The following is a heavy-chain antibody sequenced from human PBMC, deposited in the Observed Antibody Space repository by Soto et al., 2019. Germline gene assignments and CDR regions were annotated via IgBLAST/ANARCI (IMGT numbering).Heavy chain of an antibody. CDR1: GGTFSSYA. V-gene: IGHV1-69*01. CDR2: IIPIFGTA. D-gene: IGHD6-19*01. CDR3: ARGVTDSSGWSRGGDFDY. J-gene: IGHJ4*02. Sequence: QVQLVQSGAEVKKPGSSVKVSCKASGGTFSSYAISWVRQAPGQGLEWMGGIIPIFGTANYAQKFQGRVTITADESTSTAYMELSSLRSEDTAVYYCARGVTDSSGWSRGGDFDYWGQGTLVTVSS.